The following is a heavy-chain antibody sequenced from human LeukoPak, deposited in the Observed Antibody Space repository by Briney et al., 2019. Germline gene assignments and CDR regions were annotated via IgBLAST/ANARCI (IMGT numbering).Heavy chain of an antibody. CDR2: IYTSGST. V-gene: IGHV4-61*02. CDR3: ARGGVAASHYYFDY. CDR1: GVSISSGSNS. D-gene: IGHD2-15*01. J-gene: IGHJ4*02. Sequence: SETLSLTCAASGVSISSGSNSWSWMRPPDGQGLVWIVRIYTSGSTNYNPSLKSRVTISVDTSKNQFSLKLSSVTAADTAVYYCARGGVAASHYYFDYWGQGTLVTVSS.